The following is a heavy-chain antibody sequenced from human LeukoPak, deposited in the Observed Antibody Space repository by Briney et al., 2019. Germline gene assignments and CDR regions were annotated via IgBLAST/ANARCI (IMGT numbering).Heavy chain of an antibody. CDR3: ARVIGSGWTGYDY. CDR1: GFTFSDYY. J-gene: IGHJ4*02. Sequence: GGSLRLSCAASGFTFSDYYMSWIRQAPGKGLEWVSYINSIGSTIHYADSVKGRFTISRDNAKNSLYLQMNSLRAEDTAVYYCARVIGSGWTGYDYWGQGTLVTVSS. CDR2: INSIGSTI. D-gene: IGHD6-19*01. V-gene: IGHV3-11*01.